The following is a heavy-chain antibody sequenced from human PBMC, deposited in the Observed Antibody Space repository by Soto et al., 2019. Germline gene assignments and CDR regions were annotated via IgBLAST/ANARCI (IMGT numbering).Heavy chain of an antibody. D-gene: IGHD2-15*01. CDR2: IYYSGST. CDR3: ARDQFAGYCSGGSCYDYYYMDV. V-gene: IGHV4-59*01. CDR1: GGSISSYY. Sequence: PAEPLSLTGTISGGSISSYYWSWIRQPPGKGLEWIGYIYYSGSTNYITSLKSRVTISVDTSKNQFSLKLSSVTAADTAVYYCARDQFAGYCSGGSCYDYYYMDVWGKGTTVTVSS. J-gene: IGHJ6*03.